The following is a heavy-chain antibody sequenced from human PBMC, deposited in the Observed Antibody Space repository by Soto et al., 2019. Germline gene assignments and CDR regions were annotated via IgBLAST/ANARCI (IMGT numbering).Heavy chain of an antibody. D-gene: IGHD3-10*01. CDR2: ISSSSSYI. J-gene: IGHJ4*02. CDR1: GFSFSGHT. CDR3: ARCMGFDGSGYAFFDS. V-gene: IGHV3-21*01. Sequence: ESGGGLVKPGGSLRLSCVASGFSFSGHTINWVRQAPGKGLEWVSSISSSSSYIYYADSVKGRFTVSRDNAEKSLYLQMNSLRAEDTAIYYCARCMGFDGSGYAFFDSWGQGTLVTVSS.